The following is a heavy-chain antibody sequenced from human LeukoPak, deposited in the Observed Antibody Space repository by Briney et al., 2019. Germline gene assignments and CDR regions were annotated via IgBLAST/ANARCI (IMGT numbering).Heavy chain of an antibody. D-gene: IGHD2/OR15-2a*01. J-gene: IGHJ3*02. CDR1: GFSSSSYS. CDR3: ARVSILIVPYYAFDI. CDR2: ISSSSNYI. Sequence: TGGSLRLSCAASGFSSSSYSMKWVRQAPGKGLEWVSSISSSSNYIYYADSVKGRFTISRDNAKNSLYLQMNSLRAEDTAVYYCARVSILIVPYYAFDIWGQGTMVTVSS. V-gene: IGHV3-21*01.